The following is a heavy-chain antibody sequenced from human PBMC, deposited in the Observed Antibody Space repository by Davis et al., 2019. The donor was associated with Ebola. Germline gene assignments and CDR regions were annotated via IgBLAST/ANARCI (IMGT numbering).Heavy chain of an antibody. D-gene: IGHD2-2*02. Sequence: MPSETLSLTCAVSGGSISSSNWWSWVRQPPGKGLEWIGEIYHSGSTNYNPSLKSRVTISVDTSKNQFSLKLSSVTAADTAVYYCARAGCSSTSCYTSWLYYYYGMDVWGQGTTVTVSS. CDR1: GGSISSSNW. CDR2: IYHSGST. V-gene: IGHV4-4*02. J-gene: IGHJ6*02. CDR3: ARAGCSSTSCYTSWLYYYYGMDV.